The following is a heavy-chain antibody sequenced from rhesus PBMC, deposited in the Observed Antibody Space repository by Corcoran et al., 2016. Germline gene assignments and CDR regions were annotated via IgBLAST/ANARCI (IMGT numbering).Heavy chain of an antibody. CDR2: IYGRSTST. Sequence: QVQLQESGPGVVKPSETLSLTCAVSGGSISDSYRWSWIRQPPGKGLEWIGYIYGRSTSTNYTPSLKSRVTISKDTSKNQFSLKLSSVTAADTAVYYCARGWYSGYSFDYWGQGVLVTVSS. D-gene: IGHD5-24*01. CDR3: ARGWYSGYSFDY. V-gene: IGHV4S10*01. J-gene: IGHJ4*01. CDR1: GGSISDSYR.